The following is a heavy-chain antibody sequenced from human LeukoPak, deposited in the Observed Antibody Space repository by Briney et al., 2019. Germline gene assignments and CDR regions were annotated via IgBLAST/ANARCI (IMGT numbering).Heavy chain of an antibody. CDR2: MNPNSGNT. J-gene: IGHJ4*02. V-gene: IGHV1-8*01. Sequence: ASVKVSCKASGYTFTSYDINWVRQATGQGLEWMGWMNPNSGNTGYAQKFRGRVTMTRNTSISTAYMELSSLRSEDTAVYYCARGPWGIVEEDYWGQGTLVTVSS. CDR3: ARGPWGIVEEDY. CDR1: GYTFTSYD. D-gene: IGHD7-27*01.